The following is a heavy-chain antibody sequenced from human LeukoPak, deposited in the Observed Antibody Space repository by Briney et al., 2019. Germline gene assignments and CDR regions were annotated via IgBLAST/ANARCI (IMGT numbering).Heavy chain of an antibody. CDR1: GFTFSSYW. CDR2: INSDGSST. Sequence: GGSLRLSCAASGFTFSSYWMHWVRQAPGKGLVWVTRINSDGSSTSYADSVKGRFTISRDNAKNTLYLQMNSLRAEDKAGYYCARRYCGFWSGYYRLFDPWGQGTLLTVSS. V-gene: IGHV3-74*01. D-gene: IGHD3-3*01. CDR3: ARRYCGFWSGYYRLFDP. J-gene: IGHJ5*02.